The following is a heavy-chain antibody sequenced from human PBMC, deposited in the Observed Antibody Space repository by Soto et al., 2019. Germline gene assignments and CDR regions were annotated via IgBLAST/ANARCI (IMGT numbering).Heavy chain of an antibody. D-gene: IGHD3-10*01. Sequence: EVQLVESGGGLVRPGGSLRLSCAASGFTFSSYWMHWVRQAPGKGLVWVSRMNEDGGTIDYADSVKGRFTISRDNAKNTLYRQMNSRRVGDTAVYYCASDLSGRADVWGQGTTVTVSS. CDR1: GFTFSSYW. J-gene: IGHJ6*02. CDR3: ASDLSGRADV. CDR2: MNEDGGTI. V-gene: IGHV3-74*02.